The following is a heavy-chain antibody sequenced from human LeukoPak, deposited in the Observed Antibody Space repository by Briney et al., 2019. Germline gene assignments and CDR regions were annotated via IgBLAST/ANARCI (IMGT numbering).Heavy chain of an antibody. CDR3: ATVTSSSGTRDY. Sequence: ASVTVSFMVSVYTLTELSMHWVRQAAGKGGGGVGGFDPEDGETIYAQKFQGRVTMTEDTSTDTAYMELSSLRSEDTAVYYCATVTSSSGTRDYWGQGTLVTVSS. CDR2: FDPEDGET. D-gene: IGHD6-13*01. CDR1: VYTLTELS. V-gene: IGHV1-24*01. J-gene: IGHJ4*02.